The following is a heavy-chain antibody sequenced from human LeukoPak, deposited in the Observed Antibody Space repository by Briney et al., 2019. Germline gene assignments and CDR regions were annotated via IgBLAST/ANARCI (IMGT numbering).Heavy chain of an antibody. CDR1: GFTFSYFS. CDR3: ARDGQGVPAKFEY. D-gene: IGHD2-2*01. Sequence: GGSLRLSCAASGFTFSYFSMNWVRQAPGKGLEWVSYISSSSTSIIYYADSVKGRFTISRDNAKNSLYLQMNSLRAEDTAVYYCARDGQGVPAKFEYWGQGTLVTVSS. J-gene: IGHJ4*02. CDR2: ISSSSTSII. V-gene: IGHV3-48*01.